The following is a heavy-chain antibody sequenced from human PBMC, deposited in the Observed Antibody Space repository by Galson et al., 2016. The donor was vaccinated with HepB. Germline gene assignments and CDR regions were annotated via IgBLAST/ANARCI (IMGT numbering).Heavy chain of an antibody. CDR1: TFTFSSFA. CDR3: ARHPDYYDNSGYLDY. V-gene: IGHV3-23*01. Sequence: SLRLSCAASTFTFSSFAMSWVRQAPGKRLEWVSSIGHSGGYIYYADSVKGRFTISRDNSNNTLYLQMNSLRAEDTAVYYCARHPDYYDNSGYLDYWGQGTLVTVSS. CDR2: IGHSGGYI. J-gene: IGHJ4*02. D-gene: IGHD3-22*01.